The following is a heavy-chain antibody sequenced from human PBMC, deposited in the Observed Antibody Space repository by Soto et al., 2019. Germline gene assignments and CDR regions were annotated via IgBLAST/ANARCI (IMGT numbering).Heavy chain of an antibody. D-gene: IGHD3-22*01. V-gene: IGHV3-23*01. J-gene: IGHJ6*02. CDR1: GFTFSSYA. Sequence: GGSLRLSCAASGFTFSSYAMSWVRQAPGKWLEWVSAISGSGGSTYYADSVKGRFTISRDNSKNTLYLQMNSLRAEDTAVYYCARDRLPYYYDSSGYVNYYYYGMDVWGQGXTVTVYS. CDR2: ISGSGGST. CDR3: ARDRLPYYYDSSGYVNYYYYGMDV.